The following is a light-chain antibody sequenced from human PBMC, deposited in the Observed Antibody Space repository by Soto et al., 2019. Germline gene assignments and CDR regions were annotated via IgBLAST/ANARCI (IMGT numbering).Light chain of an antibody. J-gene: IGLJ1*01. V-gene: IGLV2-11*01. CDR1: SSDVGGYDY. CDR3: CSYEGSFIYV. Sequence: QSALTQPRSVSGSPGQSVTISCTGTSSDVGGYDYVSWYQQHPGKAPKLMICDVSKRPSGVPDRFSGSKSGKTASLTISGLQADDEADYYCCSYEGSFIYVFATGTKVTVL. CDR2: DVS.